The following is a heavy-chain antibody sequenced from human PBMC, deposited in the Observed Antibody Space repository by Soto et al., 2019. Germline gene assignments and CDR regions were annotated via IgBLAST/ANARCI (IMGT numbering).Heavy chain of an antibody. CDR3: VRERGYSGYDSGPFDI. V-gene: IGHV3-30*03. CDR1: GFTFSSYG. Sequence: GGSLRLSCAASGFTFSSYGMHWVRQAPGKGLEWVAIISYDGSNKYYADSVKGRFTISRDNSKNTLYLQMNSLRAEDTAEYYCVRERGYSGYDSGPFDIWGQGTMVTVSS. CDR2: ISYDGSNK. D-gene: IGHD5-12*01. J-gene: IGHJ3*02.